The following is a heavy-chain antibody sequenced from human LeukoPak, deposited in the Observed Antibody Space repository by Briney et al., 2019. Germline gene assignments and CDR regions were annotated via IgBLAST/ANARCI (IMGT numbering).Heavy chain of an antibody. CDR1: GFTFSSYS. V-gene: IGHV3-21*01. D-gene: IGHD2-2*01. Sequence: GGSLRLSCAASGFTFSSYSMNWVRQAPGKGLEWVSSISSSSSYIYYADLVKGRFTISRDNAKNSLYLQMNSLRAEDAAVYYCGPLGYCSSTSCYALDYWGQGTLVTVSS. J-gene: IGHJ4*02. CDR2: ISSSSSYI. CDR3: GPLGYCSSTSCYALDY.